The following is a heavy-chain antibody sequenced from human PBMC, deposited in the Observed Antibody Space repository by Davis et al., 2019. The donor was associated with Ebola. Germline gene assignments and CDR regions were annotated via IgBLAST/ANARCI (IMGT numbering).Heavy chain of an antibody. Sequence: SETLSLTCAVYGGSFSGYYWSWIRQPPGKGLEWIGEINHSGSTNYNPSLKSRVTISVDKSKNQFSLKLSSVTAEDTAVYYCASGFGILEWLLFDYWGQGTLVTVSS. CDR3: ASGFGILEWLLFDY. J-gene: IGHJ4*02. CDR2: INHSGST. V-gene: IGHV4-34*01. CDR1: GGSFSGYY. D-gene: IGHD3-3*01.